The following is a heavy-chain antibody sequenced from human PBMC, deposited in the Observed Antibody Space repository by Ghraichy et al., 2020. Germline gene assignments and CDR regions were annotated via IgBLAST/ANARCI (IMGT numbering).Heavy chain of an antibody. CDR3: ARGPLSITMIGHPLDY. CDR1: GFTFGNSP. CDR2: ISYDGDGK. J-gene: IGHJ4*02. D-gene: IGHD2-21*01. V-gene: IGHV3-30*03. Sequence: GGSLRLSCAASGFTFGNSPMHWVRQAPGKGLAWVGVISYDGDGKSSADSVKGRFTFSRDNYKNTLSLQMNSLRPEDTAVYYCARGPLSITMIGHPLDYWGQGTLVTVSS.